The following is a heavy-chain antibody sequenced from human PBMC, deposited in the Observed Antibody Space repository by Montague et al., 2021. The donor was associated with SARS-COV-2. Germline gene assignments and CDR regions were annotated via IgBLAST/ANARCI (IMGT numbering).Heavy chain of an antibody. Sequence: SETLSLTCTVSGGSISSSSYYWGWIRQPPGKGLEWIGSIYYSGSTYYNPSLKSRVSISVDTSKNQFSLKLSSVTAADTAVYYCARRVDYYGSGSYPNWGQGTLVTVSS. V-gene: IGHV4-39*01. CDR1: GGSISSSSYY. CDR3: ARRVDYYGSGSYPN. CDR2: IYYSGST. J-gene: IGHJ4*02. D-gene: IGHD3-10*01.